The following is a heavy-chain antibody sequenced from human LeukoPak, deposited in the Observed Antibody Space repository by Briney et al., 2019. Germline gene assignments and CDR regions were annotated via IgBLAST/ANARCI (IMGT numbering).Heavy chain of an antibody. CDR1: GFTFSTYA. CDR2: ISYDGSNK. D-gene: IGHD5-18*01. Sequence: PGRSLTLSCAASGFTFSTYAMHWVRQAPGKGLEWVAVISYDGSNKYYADSVKGRFTISRDNSKNTLYLQMNSLRAEDTAVYFCASGKYRYGDNWFDPWGQGTLVTVSS. J-gene: IGHJ5*02. V-gene: IGHV3-30*04. CDR3: ASGKYRYGDNWFDP.